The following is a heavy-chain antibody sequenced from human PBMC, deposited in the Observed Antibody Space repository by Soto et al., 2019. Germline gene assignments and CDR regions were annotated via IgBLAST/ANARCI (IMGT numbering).Heavy chain of an antibody. Sequence: LSLTCTVSGGSISSYYWSWIRQPPGKGLEWIGYIYYSGSTNYNPSLKSRVTISVDTSKNQFSLKLSSVTAADTAVYYCARGDLSRKEGIMIWGQGTMVTVSS. CDR3: ARGDLSRKEGIMI. CDR1: GGSISSYY. V-gene: IGHV4-59*01. CDR2: IYYSGST. D-gene: IGHD3-16*01. J-gene: IGHJ3*02.